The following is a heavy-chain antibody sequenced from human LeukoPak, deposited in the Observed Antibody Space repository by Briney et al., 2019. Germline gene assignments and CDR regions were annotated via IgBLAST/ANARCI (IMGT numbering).Heavy chain of an antibody. V-gene: IGHV4-59*08. CDR2: IYYSGST. CDR3: ARVSVVVAERAFDI. J-gene: IGHJ3*02. CDR1: GGSISSYY. Sequence: PSETLSLTCTVSGGSISSYYWSWIRQPPGKGLEWIGYIYYSGSTNYNPSLKSRVTISVDTSKNQFSLKLSSVTAADTAVYYCARVSVVVAERAFDIWGQGTMVTVSS. D-gene: IGHD2-15*01.